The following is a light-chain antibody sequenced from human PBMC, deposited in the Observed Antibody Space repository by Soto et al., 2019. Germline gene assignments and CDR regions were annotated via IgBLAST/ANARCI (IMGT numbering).Light chain of an antibody. Sequence: DIQMTQSPSSLSASVGDRVTITCRASQYISSYLNWYPQKPGKAPKVLIYAASTLQSGVPSRFSGSGSGTDFTLTISNLQPEDVATYYCQQSYSNVALTFGGGTKVEIK. V-gene: IGKV1-39*01. CDR1: QYISSY. J-gene: IGKJ4*01. CDR2: AAS. CDR3: QQSYSNVALT.